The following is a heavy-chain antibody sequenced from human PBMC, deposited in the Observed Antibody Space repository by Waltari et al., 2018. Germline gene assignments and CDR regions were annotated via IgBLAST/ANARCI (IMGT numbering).Heavy chain of an antibody. CDR3: AREPSLTRNDAFDI. D-gene: IGHD4-17*01. V-gene: IGHV1-69*08. CDR2: IIPIRGIA. CDR1: GGTFSSYT. Sequence: QVQLVQSGAEVKKPGSSVKVSCKASGGTFSSYTISWVRQAPGQGLEWMGRIIPIRGIANYAQKFQGRVTITADKSTSTAYMELSSLRSEDTAVYYCAREPSLTRNDAFDIWGQGTMVTVSS. J-gene: IGHJ3*02.